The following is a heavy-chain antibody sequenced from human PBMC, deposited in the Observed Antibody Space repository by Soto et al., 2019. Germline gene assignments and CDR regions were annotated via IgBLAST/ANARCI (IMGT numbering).Heavy chain of an antibody. V-gene: IGHV3-23*01. CDR2: ISGSGGST. D-gene: IGHD4-17*01. CDR3: AKAPAPDYGDYVWFDP. Sequence: TGGSLRLSCAASGFTFSSYAMSWVRQAPGKGLEWVSAISGSGGSTYYADSVKGRFTISRDNSKNTLYLQMNSLRAEDTAVYYCAKAPAPDYGDYVWFDPWGQGTLVTVSS. J-gene: IGHJ5*02. CDR1: GFTFSSYA.